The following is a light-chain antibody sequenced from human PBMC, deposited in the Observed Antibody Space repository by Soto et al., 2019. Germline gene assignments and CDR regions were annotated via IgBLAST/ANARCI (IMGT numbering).Light chain of an antibody. CDR3: QHYNEWPLT. CDR1: QTVSNN. CDR2: FAS. V-gene: IGKV3-15*01. Sequence: ERGMTQFPATLSVSPGAKATLSCRASQTVSNNLAWYQQKPGQAPRLLIYFASTRATGVPARFSGSGSGTEFTLTISNLQSEDSAVYYCQHYNEWPLTFGGGTKLETK. J-gene: IGKJ4*01.